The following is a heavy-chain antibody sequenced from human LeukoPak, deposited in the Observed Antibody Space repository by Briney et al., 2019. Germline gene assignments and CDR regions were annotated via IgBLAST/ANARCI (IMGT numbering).Heavy chain of an antibody. V-gene: IGHV3-9*01. CDR2: ISWNSGSI. D-gene: IGHD6-13*01. Sequence: GGSLRLSCAASGFKLDDYAMHWVRQAPGKGLEWVSGISWNSGSIGYADSVRGRFTISRDNAKKSLYLQMNSLRPEDTALYYCTKGSGSGTWYYFDYWGQGTLVTVSS. CDR3: TKGSGSGTWYYFDY. J-gene: IGHJ4*02. CDR1: GFKLDDYA.